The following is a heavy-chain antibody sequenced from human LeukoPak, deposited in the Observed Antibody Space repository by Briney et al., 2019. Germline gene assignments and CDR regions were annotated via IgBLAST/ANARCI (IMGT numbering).Heavy chain of an antibody. CDR2: IYISGST. Sequence: PSETLFLTRTVSGGSISSGSYYWSWIRQPAGKGLEWIGRIYISGSTNYNPSLKSRVTISVDTSKNQFSLKLSSVTAADTAVYYCAREAARESLDYWGQGTLVTVSS. CDR3: AREAARESLDY. CDR1: GGSISSGSYY. V-gene: IGHV4-61*02. J-gene: IGHJ4*02. D-gene: IGHD6-6*01.